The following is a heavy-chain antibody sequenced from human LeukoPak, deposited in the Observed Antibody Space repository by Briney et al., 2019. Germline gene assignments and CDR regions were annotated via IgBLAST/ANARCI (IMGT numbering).Heavy chain of an antibody. D-gene: IGHD3-10*01. CDR2: IYHSGTTYSGST. CDR1: GASMSNYY. J-gene: IGHJ6*03. V-gene: IGHV4-59*08. Sequence: SETLSLTCNVSGASMSNYYWVWIRQPPGKGLEWIGSIYHSGTTYSGSTNYNPSLKSRVTISVDTSKNQFSLKLSSVTAADTAVYYCARHRMVRGVSNRYYYYYYMDVWGKGTTVTISS. CDR3: ARHRMVRGVSNRYYYYYYMDV.